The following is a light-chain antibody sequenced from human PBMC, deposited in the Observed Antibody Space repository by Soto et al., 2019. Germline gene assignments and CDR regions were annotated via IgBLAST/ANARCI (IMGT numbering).Light chain of an antibody. Sequence: EIVMTQSPATLSLSPGERSTLSCRASQRFSRILAWYQQKPGQAPRRLIYGASTRATGIPARFSGSWSGSEFTLTISSLRSEDFAVYYCQQYNTWTMTCGQGTKVEIK. CDR2: GAS. V-gene: IGKV3-15*01. CDR1: QRFSRI. CDR3: QQYNTWTMT. J-gene: IGKJ1*01.